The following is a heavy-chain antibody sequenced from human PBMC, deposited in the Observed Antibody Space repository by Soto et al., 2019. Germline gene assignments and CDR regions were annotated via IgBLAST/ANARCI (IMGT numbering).Heavy chain of an antibody. CDR3: ASTGYCSGGSCYWTFDY. V-gene: IGHV3-21*01. CDR1: GFTFSSYS. D-gene: IGHD2-15*01. Sequence: GGSLRLSCAASGFTFSSYSMNWVRQAPGKGLEWVSSISSSSSYIYYADSVKDRFTISRDNAKNSLYLQMNSLRAEDTAVYYCASTGYCSGGSCYWTFDYWGQGTLVTVSS. CDR2: ISSSSSYI. J-gene: IGHJ4*02.